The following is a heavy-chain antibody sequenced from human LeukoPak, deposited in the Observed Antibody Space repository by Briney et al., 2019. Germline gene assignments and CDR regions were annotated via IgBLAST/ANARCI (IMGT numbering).Heavy chain of an antibody. J-gene: IGHJ4*02. CDR3: ARGMSNSRAFDY. CDR1: GFTFSSHN. V-gene: IGHV3-48*02. Sequence: PGGSLRLSCEAFGFTFSSHNMNWVRQAPGRGLEWVSYISSSSDTIYYADSVKGRFTISRDNAQNSLYLQMSSLRDEDTAVYYCARGMSNSRAFDYWGQGTLVTVSS. CDR2: ISSSSDTI. D-gene: IGHD5-18*01.